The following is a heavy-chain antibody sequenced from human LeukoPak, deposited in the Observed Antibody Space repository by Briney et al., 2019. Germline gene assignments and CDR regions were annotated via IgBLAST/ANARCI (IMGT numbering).Heavy chain of an antibody. J-gene: IGHJ5*02. CDR1: GFTFSSYG. Sequence: GGSLRLSCAASGFTFSSYGMHWVRQAPGKGLGWVAFIRYDGSNKYYADSVKGRFTISRDNSKNTLYLQMNSLRAEDTAVYYCAREGGSGSYSWFDPWGQGTLVIVSS. V-gene: IGHV3-30*02. CDR2: IRYDGSNK. CDR3: AREGGSGSYSWFDP. D-gene: IGHD3-10*01.